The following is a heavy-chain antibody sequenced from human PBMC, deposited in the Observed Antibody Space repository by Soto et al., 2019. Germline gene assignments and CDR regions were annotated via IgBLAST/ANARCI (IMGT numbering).Heavy chain of an antibody. CDR2: IYPGDSDT. J-gene: IGHJ4*02. V-gene: IGHV5-51*01. CDR1: GYSFTSYW. Sequence: GESLKISCKGSGYSFTSYWVGWVRQMPGKGLEWMGIIYPGDSDTRYSPSFQGQVTISADKSISTAYLQWSSLKASDTAMYYCARPPAPYSSSSYFDYWGQGTLVTVSS. CDR3: ARPPAPYSSSSYFDY. D-gene: IGHD6-6*01.